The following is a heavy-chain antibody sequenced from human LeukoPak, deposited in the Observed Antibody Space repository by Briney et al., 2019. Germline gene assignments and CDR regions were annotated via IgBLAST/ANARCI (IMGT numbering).Heavy chain of an antibody. CDR1: GGPFSGYY. Sequence: SEPLSLTCAVYGGPFSGYYWSWIRQPPGKGLEWIGEINHSGSTNYNPSLKSRVTISVDTSKNQFSLKLSSVTAADTAVYYCASEAFGSSSWYSRFDPWGQGTLVTVSS. CDR3: ASEAFGSSSWYSRFDP. D-gene: IGHD6-13*01. V-gene: IGHV4-34*01. CDR2: INHSGST. J-gene: IGHJ5*02.